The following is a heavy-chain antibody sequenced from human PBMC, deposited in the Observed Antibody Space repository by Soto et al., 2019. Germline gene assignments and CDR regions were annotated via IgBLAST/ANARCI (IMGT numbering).Heavy chain of an antibody. J-gene: IGHJ6*03. CDR2: ISYDGSNK. D-gene: IGHD5-12*01. CDR3: AKDRNSGYAYYYYYMDV. Sequence: GESLKISCAASGFTFSSYGMHWVRQAPGKGLEWVAVISYDGSNKYYADSVKGRFTISRDNSKNTLYLQMNSLRAEDTAVYYCAKDRNSGYAYYYYYMDVWGKGTTVTVSS. V-gene: IGHV3-30*18. CDR1: GFTFSSYG.